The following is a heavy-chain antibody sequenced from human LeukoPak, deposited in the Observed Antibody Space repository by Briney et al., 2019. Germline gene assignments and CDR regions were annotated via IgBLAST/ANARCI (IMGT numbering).Heavy chain of an antibody. Sequence: GGSLRLSCAASGFIFSNSWTSWLRQVPGKGLEWVSYISSSSSTIYYADSVRGRFTISRDNAKKSLYLRMNSLRAEDTAIYYCARDPPNWGFGLWGQGTLVTVSS. D-gene: IGHD7-27*01. CDR2: ISSSSSTI. V-gene: IGHV3-48*01. J-gene: IGHJ4*02. CDR3: ARDPPNWGFGL. CDR1: GFIFSNSW.